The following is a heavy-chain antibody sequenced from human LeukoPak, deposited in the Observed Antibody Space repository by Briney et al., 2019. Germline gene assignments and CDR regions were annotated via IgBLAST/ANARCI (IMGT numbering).Heavy chain of an antibody. CDR3: AKGRTPVVPAAIQGY. J-gene: IGHJ4*02. Sequence: SETLSLTCTVSGGSISSSSYHWGWIRQPPGKGLEWIGSMYYSGSTYYNPSLKSRVTISVDRSKNQFSLKLSSVTAADTAVYYCAKGRTPVVPAAIQGYWGQGTLVTVSS. CDR1: GGSISSSSYH. V-gene: IGHV4-39*07. D-gene: IGHD2-2*02. CDR2: MYYSGST.